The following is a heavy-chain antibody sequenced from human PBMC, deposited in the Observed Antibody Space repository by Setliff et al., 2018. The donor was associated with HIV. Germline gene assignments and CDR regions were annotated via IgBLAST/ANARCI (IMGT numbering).Heavy chain of an antibody. CDR3: ARDPGYKSSWYGAFDI. J-gene: IGHJ3*02. V-gene: IGHV1-2*06. Sequence: ASVKVSCKASGYSFTGYYVNWVRQAPGQGLEWMGRINPKSGATNLAQKLQGRVTMTRDTSISTAFMDLSRLRSDDTAVYYCARDPGYKSSWYGAFDIWGQGTMVTVSS. CDR2: INPKSGAT. CDR1: GYSFTGYY. D-gene: IGHD6-13*01.